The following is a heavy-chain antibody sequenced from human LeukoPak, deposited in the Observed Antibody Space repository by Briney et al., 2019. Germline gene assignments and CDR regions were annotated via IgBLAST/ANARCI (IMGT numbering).Heavy chain of an antibody. J-gene: IGHJ5*02. Sequence: GASVKVSCKASGYTFTIYDINWVRQATGQGREWMGWMNPKSGNTGYAQKFQGRVTMTRNTSISTAYMELSSLRSEDTAVYYCARGRDSPDTAMVRNWFAPWGQGPLVTVSS. CDR2: MNPKSGNT. CDR3: ARGRDSPDTAMVRNWFAP. D-gene: IGHD5-18*01. CDR1: GYTFTIYD. V-gene: IGHV1-8*01.